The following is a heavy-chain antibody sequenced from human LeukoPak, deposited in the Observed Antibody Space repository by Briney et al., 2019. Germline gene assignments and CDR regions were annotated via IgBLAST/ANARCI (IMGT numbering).Heavy chain of an antibody. D-gene: IGHD3-10*01. CDR1: GFTFSSYG. Sequence: GRSLRLSCAASGFTFSSYGMHWVRQAPGKGLEWVAVISYDGSNKNCADSVKGRFTISRDNSKNTLYLQMNSLRAEDTAVYYCAKKSAGSYYNGPDYWGREPWSPSLQ. J-gene: IGHJ4*02. CDR3: AKKSAGSYYNGPDY. V-gene: IGHV3-30*18. CDR2: ISYDGSNK.